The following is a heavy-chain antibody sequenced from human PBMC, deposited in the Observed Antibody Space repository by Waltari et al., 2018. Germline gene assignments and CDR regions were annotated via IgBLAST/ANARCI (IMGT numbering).Heavy chain of an antibody. J-gene: IGHJ6*03. CDR1: GFTFTNYE. V-gene: IGHV3-48*03. CDR2: ISNSGSTM. Sequence: EVQVVESGGDLVQPGGSLRLSCAASGFTFTNYEMTWVRQATGKGLEWVSSISNSGSTMYYADSVKGRFTISRDNAKNSLYLQMDSLRAEDTAVYYCARPSTEHYFYYYYMDVWGIGTTVTVS. CDR3: ARPSTEHYFYYYYMDV.